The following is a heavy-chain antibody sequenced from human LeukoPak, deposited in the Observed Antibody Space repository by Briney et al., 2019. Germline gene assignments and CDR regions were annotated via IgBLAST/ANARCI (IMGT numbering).Heavy chain of an antibody. D-gene: IGHD6-19*01. CDR1: GFTFSSYS. Sequence: GGSLRLSCAASGFTFSSYSLNWVRQAPGKGLEWVSSISSSSGYIYYADSVKGRFTISRDNAKNSLYLHMNSLRAEDTAVYYCARDPGSHNSSGWYDYWGQGTLVTVSS. J-gene: IGHJ4*02. CDR3: ARDPGSHNSSGWYDY. CDR2: ISSSSGYI. V-gene: IGHV3-21*04.